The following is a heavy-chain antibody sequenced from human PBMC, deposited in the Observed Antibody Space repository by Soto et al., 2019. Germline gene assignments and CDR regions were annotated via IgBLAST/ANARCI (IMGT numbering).Heavy chain of an antibody. Sequence: PSETLSLTCTVSGGSISSSSYYWGWIRQPPGKGLEWIGSIYYSGSTYYNTSLKSRVTISVDTSKNQFSLKLSSVTAADTAVYYCARAHDYYDKPGRDWFDPWGQGTLVTVSS. J-gene: IGHJ5*02. D-gene: IGHD3-22*01. V-gene: IGHV4-39*01. CDR1: GGSISSSSYY. CDR2: IYYSGST. CDR3: ARAHDYYDKPGRDWFDP.